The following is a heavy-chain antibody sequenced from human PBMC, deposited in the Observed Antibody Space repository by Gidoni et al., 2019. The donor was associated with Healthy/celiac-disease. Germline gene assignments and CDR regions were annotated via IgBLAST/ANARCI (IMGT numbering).Heavy chain of an antibody. CDR3: ERRQGGTAMDYLDY. J-gene: IGHJ4*02. CDR2: IDWDDDN. Sequence: QVTFRESFPALVQPTPTLTLTCTFSRFSRRTSGMCVSWIRQPPGKALEWLALIDWDDDNYYSPSLKTRLTISKDTSKNQVVLTMINMDPVDTATYYCERRQGGTAMDYLDYWGQGTLVNVSS. D-gene: IGHD5-18*01. CDR1: RFSRRTSGMC. V-gene: IGHV2-70*01.